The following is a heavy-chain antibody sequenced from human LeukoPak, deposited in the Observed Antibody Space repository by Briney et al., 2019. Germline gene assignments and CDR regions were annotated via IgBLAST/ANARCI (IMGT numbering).Heavy chain of an antibody. CDR3: ARGARWDYYFDL. V-gene: IGHV3-53*01. Sequence: PGGSLRLSCAASDFTVSGNYMTWVRQAPGKGLECVSVIYSGGSTLYADSVKGRFSISRDNYRNTLNLQMNSLRVEDTGVYYCARGARWDYYFDLWARGTLVTVSP. CDR1: DFTVSGNY. CDR2: IYSGGST. J-gene: IGHJ2*01. D-gene: IGHD1-26*01.